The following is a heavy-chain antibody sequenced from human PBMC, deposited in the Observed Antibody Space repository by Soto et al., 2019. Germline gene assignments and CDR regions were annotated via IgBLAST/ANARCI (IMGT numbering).Heavy chain of an antibody. CDR1: GGSFSGYY. J-gene: IGHJ4*02. Sequence: SSETLSLTCAVYGGSFSGYYWSWIRQPPGKGLEWIGEINHSGSTNYNPSLKSRVTISVDTSKNQFSLKLSSVTAADTAVYYCAREFLGYCSSTSCPHGLDYWGQGTLVTVSS. CDR3: AREFLGYCSSTSCPHGLDY. V-gene: IGHV4-34*01. CDR2: INHSGST. D-gene: IGHD2-2*01.